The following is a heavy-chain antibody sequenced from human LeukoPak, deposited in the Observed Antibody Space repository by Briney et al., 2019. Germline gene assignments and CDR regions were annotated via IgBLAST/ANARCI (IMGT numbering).Heavy chain of an antibody. V-gene: IGHV6-1*01. Sequence: SQTLSLTCVISGDSVSSNSAAWNWIRQSPSRGLEWLGRTYYRSKWYNDYAVSVKSRITIKPDTSKNQFSLQMNSETPEDTAVYYCARDWCNDTSCYGFVYWGQGTPVTVSS. CDR2: TYYRSKWYN. CDR3: ARDWCNDTSCYGFVY. CDR1: GDSVSSNSAA. J-gene: IGHJ4*02. D-gene: IGHD2-2*01.